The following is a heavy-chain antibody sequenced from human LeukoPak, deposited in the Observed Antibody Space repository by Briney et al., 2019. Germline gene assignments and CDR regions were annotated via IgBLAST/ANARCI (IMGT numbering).Heavy chain of an antibody. V-gene: IGHV1-3*03. CDR3: ARDCCSGGSCYSGCFDN. D-gene: IGHD2-15*01. CDR1: GYTFTSYV. J-gene: IGHJ4*02. CDR2: LNAGNGNT. Sequence: ASVKVSCKTSGYTFTSYVIHWVRQAPGQRLDWMGWLNAGNGNTKYSQEFQGRVAITRDTSANTAYMELSSLRSEDMAVYYCARDCCSGGSCYSGCFDNWGQGTLVTVSS.